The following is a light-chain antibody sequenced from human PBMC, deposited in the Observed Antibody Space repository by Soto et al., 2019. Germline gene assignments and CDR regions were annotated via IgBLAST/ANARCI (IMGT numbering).Light chain of an antibody. CDR3: QQYGSSL. V-gene: IGKV3-20*01. CDR1: QSVSSSY. Sequence: EIVLTQSPGTLSLSPGERATLSCRASQSVSSSYLAWYQQKPGQAPRVLIYGASSRATGIPDRFSGSGSGTDFTLTISRLEPEDFAVYYCQQYGSSLFGQGTKVEIK. J-gene: IGKJ1*01. CDR2: GAS.